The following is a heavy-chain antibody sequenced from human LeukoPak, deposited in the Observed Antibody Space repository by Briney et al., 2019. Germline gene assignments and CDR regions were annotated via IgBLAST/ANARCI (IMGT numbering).Heavy chain of an antibody. V-gene: IGHV3-73*01. CDR2: IRSKANSYAT. CDR1: GFTFSGSA. CDR3: TKAHDFWSGYDY. D-gene: IGHD3-3*01. Sequence: GGSLRLSCAASGFTFSGSAMHWVRQASGKGLEWVGRIRSKANSYATAYAASVKGRFTISRDDSKNTAYLQMNSLKTEDTAVYYCTKAHDFWSGYDYWGQGTLVTVSS. J-gene: IGHJ4*02.